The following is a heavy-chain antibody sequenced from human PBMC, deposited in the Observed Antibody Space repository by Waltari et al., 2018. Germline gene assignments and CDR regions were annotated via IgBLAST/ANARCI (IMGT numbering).Heavy chain of an antibody. V-gene: IGHV1-69*13. Sequence: QVQLVQSGAEVKKPGSSVTVSCKASGGTFSSYAISWVRQAPGQGLEWMGGTIPILGTANYAQKFQGRVTMTADESTSTAYMELSSLRSEDTAVYYCARGYRGTSQFGYWGQGTLVTVSS. J-gene: IGHJ4*02. CDR2: TIPILGTA. CDR3: ARGYRGTSQFGY. CDR1: GGTFSSYA. D-gene: IGHD2-2*02.